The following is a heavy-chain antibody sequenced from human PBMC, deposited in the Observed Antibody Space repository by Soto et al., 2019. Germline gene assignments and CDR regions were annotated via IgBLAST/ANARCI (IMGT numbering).Heavy chain of an antibody. V-gene: IGHV4-31*03. D-gene: IGHD3-22*01. Sequence: QVQLQESGPGLVKPSQTLSLTCTVSGGSISSGNYYWSWIRQHPGKGLEWIGYIYYSGSTYYNPSLKSRGAXSVDTSKNQFSLKLSSVTVADTAVYYCARHNYDSSGTAVDVWGQGTTVTVSS. CDR3: ARHNYDSSGTAVDV. CDR2: IYYSGST. CDR1: GGSISSGNYY. J-gene: IGHJ6*02.